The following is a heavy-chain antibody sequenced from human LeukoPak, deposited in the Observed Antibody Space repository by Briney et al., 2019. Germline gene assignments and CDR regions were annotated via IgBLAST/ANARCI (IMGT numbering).Heavy chain of an antibody. V-gene: IGHV3-21*01. D-gene: IGHD6-19*01. J-gene: IGHJ4*01. Sequence: PGGSLRLSCAASGFTFSSYSMNWVRQAPGKGLEWVSSISSSSSYIYYADSVKGRFTISRDNAKNSLYLQMNSLRAEDTAAYYCASPSIRYSSGWWAYWGQGTLVTVSS. CDR2: ISSSSSYI. CDR1: GFTFSSYS. CDR3: ASPSIRYSSGWWAY.